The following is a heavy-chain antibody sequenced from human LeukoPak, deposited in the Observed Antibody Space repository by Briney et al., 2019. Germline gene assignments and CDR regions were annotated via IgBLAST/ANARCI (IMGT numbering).Heavy chain of an antibody. Sequence: PSETLSLTCTVSSGSVSNSHYYWAWIRQPPGKGLEWLGSIFYSGNTHYNPSLKSPVTISIDTSKNQFSLKVSSVTAADTAIYYCARDLSFDWFPYYFDYWGQGILVTVSS. D-gene: IGHD3-9*01. CDR1: SGSVSNSHYY. CDR2: IFYSGNT. J-gene: IGHJ4*02. CDR3: ARDLSFDWFPYYFDY. V-gene: IGHV4-39*07.